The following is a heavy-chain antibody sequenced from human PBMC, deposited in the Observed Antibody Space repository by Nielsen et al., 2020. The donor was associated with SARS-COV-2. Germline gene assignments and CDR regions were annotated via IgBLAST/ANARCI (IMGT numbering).Heavy chain of an antibody. V-gene: IGHV4-59*01. CDR1: GCSFSNYY. CDR2: IHYTGST. J-gene: IGHJ5*02. D-gene: IGHD6-13*01. CDR3: ARYSSTWNWFDP. Sequence: SETLSLTCPVSGCSFSNYYWSWIRQLPGKVPEWIAYIHYTGSTNYNPSLKSRVTMSIDTSKNQFSLKLGSVTASNTAMYYCARYSSTWNWFDPWGQGTLVTVSS.